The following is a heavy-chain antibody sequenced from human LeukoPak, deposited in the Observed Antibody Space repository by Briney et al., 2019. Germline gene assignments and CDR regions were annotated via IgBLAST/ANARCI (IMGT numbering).Heavy chain of an antibody. V-gene: IGHV1-18*01. Sequence: ASVKVSCKASGYTFATYGISWVRQAPGQGLEWMGWMSAYNGNTNYAQKLQGRVTMTTDTATSTAYMELRSLRSDDTAVYYCARLADCGGDCPHWHFDLWGRGTLVTVSS. CDR2: MSAYNGNT. CDR3: ARLADCGGDCPHWHFDL. J-gene: IGHJ2*01. CDR1: GYTFATYG. D-gene: IGHD2-21*02.